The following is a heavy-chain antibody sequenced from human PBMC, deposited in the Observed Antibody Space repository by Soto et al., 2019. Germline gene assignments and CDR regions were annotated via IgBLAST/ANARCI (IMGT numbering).Heavy chain of an antibody. D-gene: IGHD2-2*01. CDR2: ISYDGSNK. V-gene: IGHV3-30*18. CDR1: GFTFSSYG. CDR3: AKDSAIVPAAIVSEFDY. J-gene: IGHJ4*02. Sequence: GGSLRLSCAASGFTFSSYGMHWVRQAPGKGLEWVAVISYDGSNKYYADSVKGRFTISRDNSKNTLYLQMNSLRAEDTAVYYCAKDSAIVPAAIVSEFDYWGQGTLVTVSS.